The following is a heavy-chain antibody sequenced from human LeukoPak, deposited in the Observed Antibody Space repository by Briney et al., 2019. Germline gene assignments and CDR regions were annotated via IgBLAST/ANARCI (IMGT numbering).Heavy chain of an antibody. J-gene: IGHJ6*02. CDR1: GGTFSSYA. CDR2: IIPILGIA. V-gene: IGHV1-69*04. CDR3: ARVWERAGFGELNYYYYGMDV. D-gene: IGHD3-10*01. Sequence: SVKVSCKASGGTFSSYAISWVRQAPGQGLEWMGRIIPILGIANYAQKFQGRVTITADKSTSTAYMELSSLRSEDTAVYYCARVWERAGFGELNYYYYGMDVWGQGTTVTVSS.